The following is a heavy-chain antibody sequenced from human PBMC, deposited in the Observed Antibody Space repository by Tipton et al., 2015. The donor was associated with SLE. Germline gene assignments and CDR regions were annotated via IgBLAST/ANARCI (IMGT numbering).Heavy chain of an antibody. CDR2: ISGSGGST. D-gene: IGHD6-13*01. CDR1: GFTFSSYA. J-gene: IGHJ2*01. Sequence: LSLTCAASGFTFSSYAMSWVRQAPGKGLEWVSAISGSGGSTYYADSVKGRFTISRDNSRNTLYLQMNSLRAEDTAVYYCANIAAAGSWYFDLWGRGTLVTVSS. CDR3: ANIAAAGSWYFDL. V-gene: IGHV3-23*01.